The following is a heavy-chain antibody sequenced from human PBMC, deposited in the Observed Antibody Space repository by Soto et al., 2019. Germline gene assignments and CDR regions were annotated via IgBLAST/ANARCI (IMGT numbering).Heavy chain of an antibody. Sequence: GGSLRLSCAASGFTFSSYSMNWVRQAPGKGLEWVSYISSSSTIYYADSVKGRFTISRDNAKNSLYLQMNSLRDEDTAVYYCAREGLGRIAAAGTEFDYWGQGTLVTVSS. J-gene: IGHJ4*02. CDR2: ISSSSTI. V-gene: IGHV3-48*02. CDR1: GFTFSSYS. D-gene: IGHD6-13*01. CDR3: AREGLGRIAAAGTEFDY.